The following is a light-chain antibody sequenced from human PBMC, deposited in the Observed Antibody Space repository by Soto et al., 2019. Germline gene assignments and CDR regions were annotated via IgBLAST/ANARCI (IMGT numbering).Light chain of an antibody. Sequence: QSVLTQPASVSGSPGQSITISCTGTSSDVGAYNYLSWFQQHPGKAPKLMIYEVSNRPSGVSNRFSGSKSGNTASLTISGLQAEDEADYYCSSYTSSSSYVFGTGTKVTVL. V-gene: IGLV2-14*01. CDR2: EVS. CDR1: SSDVGAYNY. CDR3: SSYTSSSSYV. J-gene: IGLJ1*01.